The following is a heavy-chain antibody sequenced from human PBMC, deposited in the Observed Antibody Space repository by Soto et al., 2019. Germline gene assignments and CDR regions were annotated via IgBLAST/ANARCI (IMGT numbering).Heavy chain of an antibody. CDR3: ARGTKGGSPPL. CDR2: ISSSSTNT. V-gene: IGHV3-48*02. J-gene: IGHJ4*02. D-gene: IGHD1-7*01. CDR1: GFAFSNYS. Sequence: EVQLVESGGGLVQPGGSLRLSCTGSGFAFSNYSMNWVRQAPGKGLEWVSYISSSSTNTYYAASVRGRFTISRDNAKNSLYLRMNSLKDEDTAVYYCARGTKGGSPPLWGQGTLGTVSS.